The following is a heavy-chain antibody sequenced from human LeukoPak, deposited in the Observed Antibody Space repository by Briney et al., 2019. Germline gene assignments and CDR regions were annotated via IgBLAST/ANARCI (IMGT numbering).Heavy chain of an antibody. J-gene: IGHJ4*02. CDR2: IIPIFGTA. V-gene: IGHV1-69*05. Sequence: SVKVSCKASGGTFSSYAISWVRQAPGQGLEWMGWIIPIFGTANYAQKFQGRVTVTRNTSTSTAYMELSSLRSEDTAVYYCVRGGYYYNAWGQGTLVTVSS. D-gene: IGHD3-10*01. CDR1: GGTFSSYA. CDR3: VRGGYYYNA.